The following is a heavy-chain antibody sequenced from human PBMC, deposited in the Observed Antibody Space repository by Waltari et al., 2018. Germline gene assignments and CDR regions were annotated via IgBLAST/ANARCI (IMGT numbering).Heavy chain of an antibody. CDR1: GGSISSYY. J-gene: IGHJ6*03. CDR3: ARGPYYYDSSGYMGYYYYYYMDV. D-gene: IGHD3-22*01. Sequence: QVQLQESGPGLVKPSETLSLTCTVSGGSISSYYWSWIRQPAGKGLDWIGRIYTSGSTNYNPSLKSRVTMSVDTSKNQFSLKLSSVTAADTAVYYCARGPYYYDSSGYMGYYYYYYMDVWGKGTTVTVSS. V-gene: IGHV4-4*07. CDR2: IYTSGST.